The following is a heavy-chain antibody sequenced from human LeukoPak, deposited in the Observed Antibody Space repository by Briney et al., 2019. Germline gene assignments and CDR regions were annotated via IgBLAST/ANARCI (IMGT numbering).Heavy chain of an antibody. CDR3: ARDFGFSDY. V-gene: IGHV4-38-2*02. Sequence: SETLSLTCTVSGYSICSGYYWGWIRQPPGKGLEWIGSIYHSGSTYYNPSLKSRVTISVDTSKNQFSLKLSSVTAADTAVYYCARDFGFSDYWGQGTLVTVSS. J-gene: IGHJ4*02. CDR1: GYSICSGYY. D-gene: IGHD3-3*01. CDR2: IYHSGST.